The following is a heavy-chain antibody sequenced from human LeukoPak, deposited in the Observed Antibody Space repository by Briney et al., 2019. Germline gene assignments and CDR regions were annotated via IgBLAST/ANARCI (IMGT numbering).Heavy chain of an antibody. Sequence: GGFLRLSCAASGFTFSSYGMHWVRQAPGKGLEWVANIKQDGSEKYYVDSVKGRFTISRDNAKNSLYLQMNSLRAEDTAVYYCARGYCSSTSCYSIQPFDYWGQGTLVTVSS. CDR2: IKQDGSEK. CDR1: GFTFSSYG. D-gene: IGHD2-2*01. J-gene: IGHJ4*02. CDR3: ARGYCSSTSCYSIQPFDY. V-gene: IGHV3-7*01.